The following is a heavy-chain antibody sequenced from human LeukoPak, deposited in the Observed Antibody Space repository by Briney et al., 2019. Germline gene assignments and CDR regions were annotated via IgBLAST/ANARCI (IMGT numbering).Heavy chain of an antibody. CDR1: GDSISSRHYY. Sequence: SETLSLTCAVSGDSISSRHYYWAWIRQPPGKGLEWIGNVYYSGTTHYNPSLQSRVTISVDTSKNQFSPKVNSVTAADTAMYYCARRDSGGWFHYNWFDPWGQGTLVTVSS. J-gene: IGHJ5*02. V-gene: IGHV4-39*01. D-gene: IGHD2-15*01. CDR3: ARRDSGGWFHYNWFDP. CDR2: VYYSGTT.